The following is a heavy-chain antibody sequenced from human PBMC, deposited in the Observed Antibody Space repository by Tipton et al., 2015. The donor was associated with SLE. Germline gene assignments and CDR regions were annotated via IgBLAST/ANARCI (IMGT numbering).Heavy chain of an antibody. CDR1: GGSFSGYY. CDR2: INHSGST. Sequence: TLSLTCAVYGGSFSGYYWSWIRQPPGKGLEWIGEINHSGSTNYNPSLKSRVTISVDTSKNQFSLKLSSVTAADTAVYYCARARGYSSSSSYFDYWGQGTLVTVSS. V-gene: IGHV4-34*01. CDR3: ARARGYSSSSSYFDY. J-gene: IGHJ4*02. D-gene: IGHD6-19*01.